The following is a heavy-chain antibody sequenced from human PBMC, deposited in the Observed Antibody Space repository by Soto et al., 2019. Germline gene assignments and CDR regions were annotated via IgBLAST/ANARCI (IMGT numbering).Heavy chain of an antibody. V-gene: IGHV1-46*01. CDR2: INPSGGST. J-gene: IGHJ6*01. Sequence: QVQLVQSGAEVKKPGASVKVYCKASGYTFTSYYMHWVRQAPGQGLEWMGIINPSGGSTSYAQKFQGRVTMNRETSTRTVYMELSSLRYKDTALYYCARDGNNRYAMDVWGRGSTVTF. CDR3: ARDGNNRYAMDV. CDR1: GYTFTSYY.